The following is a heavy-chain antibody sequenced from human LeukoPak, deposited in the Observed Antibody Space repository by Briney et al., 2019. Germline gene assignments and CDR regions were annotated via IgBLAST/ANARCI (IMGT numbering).Heavy chain of an antibody. CDR3: ARDPLWFGELPS. V-gene: IGHV4-38-2*02. CDR1: GYSISSGYY. Sequence: SETLSLTCTVSGYSISSGYYWGWIRQPPGKGLEWIGSIYHSGSTYYNPSLKSRVTISVDTSKNQFSLKLSSVTAADTAVYYCARDPLWFGELPSWGQGTLVTVSS. D-gene: IGHD3-10*01. J-gene: IGHJ5*02. CDR2: IYHSGST.